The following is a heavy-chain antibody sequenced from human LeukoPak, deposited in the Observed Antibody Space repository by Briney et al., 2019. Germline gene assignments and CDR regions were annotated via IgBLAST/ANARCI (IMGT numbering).Heavy chain of an antibody. V-gene: IGHV3-21*01. Sequence: GGSLRLSCATSGFTFSSYTMNWVRQAPGKGLEWVSSIGTGSTSIYYADSVKGRFTISRDNARNSLYLQMNSLRAEDTAVYYCASWRLLFDYWGQGTLVTVSS. CDR1: GFTFSSYT. D-gene: IGHD3-22*01. CDR3: ASWRLLFDY. CDR2: IGTGSTSI. J-gene: IGHJ4*02.